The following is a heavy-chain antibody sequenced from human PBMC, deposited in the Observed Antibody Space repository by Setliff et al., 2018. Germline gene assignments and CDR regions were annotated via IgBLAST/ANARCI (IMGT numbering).Heavy chain of an antibody. CDR2: IKQDGSET. D-gene: IGHD6-19*01. CDR3: AKCGRFAPSGWFQYVDS. J-gene: IGHJ4*02. CDR1: GFTFSSYW. Sequence: PGGSLRLSCAASGFTFSSYWMSWVRQAPGKGLEWVANIKQDGSETYYVDSVKGRFTISRDSPNNSLYLQMDNLRAEDTATYYCAKCGRFAPSGWFQYVDSWAQGTLVTVSS. V-gene: IGHV3-7*03.